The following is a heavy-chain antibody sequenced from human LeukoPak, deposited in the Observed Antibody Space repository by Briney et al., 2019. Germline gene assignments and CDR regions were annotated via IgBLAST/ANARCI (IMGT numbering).Heavy chain of an antibody. Sequence: SETLSLTCTVSGGSISSYYWSWIRQPPGKGLEWIGYIYYSGSTNYNPSLKSRVTISVDTSKNQFSLKLSSVTAADTAVYYCARNGYDSGLSGAFDIWGQGTMVTVSS. V-gene: IGHV4-59*01. CDR2: IYYSGST. J-gene: IGHJ3*02. CDR3: ARNGYDSGLSGAFDI. D-gene: IGHD3-22*01. CDR1: GGSISSYY.